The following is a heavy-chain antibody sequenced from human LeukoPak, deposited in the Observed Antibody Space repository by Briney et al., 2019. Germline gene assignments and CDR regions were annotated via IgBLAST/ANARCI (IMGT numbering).Heavy chain of an antibody. V-gene: IGHV3-33*01. CDR1: RFTLSNFG. Sequence: GRSLRLSCAASRFTLSNFGMHWVRQAPGKGRGWVAVTWYDGSKEYYADSVKGRFTISRDNSKNTLYLQMNSLRAEDTAVYYCAREPDWHGAFDCRGQGALVTVS. J-gene: IGHJ4*02. D-gene: IGHD4/OR15-4a*01. CDR3: AREPDWHGAFDC. CDR2: TWYDGSKE.